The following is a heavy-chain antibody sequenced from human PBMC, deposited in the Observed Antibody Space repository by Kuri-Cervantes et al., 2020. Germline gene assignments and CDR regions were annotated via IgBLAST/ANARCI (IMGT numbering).Heavy chain of an antibody. V-gene: IGHV3-9*01. CDR2: ISWNSGSI. D-gene: IGHD3-10*01. CDR1: GFSFDGYG. J-gene: IGHJ6*02. CDR3: GKEVVVRGEMDV. Sequence: GGSLRLSCTASGFSFDGYGMHWVRQAPGKGLEWVSGISWNSGSIGYADSVKGRFTIARDNAKNSLYLQMNSLRAEDTALYYCGKEVVVRGEMDVWGQGTTVTVSS.